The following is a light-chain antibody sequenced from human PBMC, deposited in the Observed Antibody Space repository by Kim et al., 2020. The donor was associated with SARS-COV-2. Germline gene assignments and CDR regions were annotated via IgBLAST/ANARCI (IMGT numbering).Light chain of an antibody. CDR1: KLGGKY. V-gene: IGLV3-1*01. CDR3: QAWDSSTAWV. Sequence: VSPGHNVSSTGSVNKLGGKYSCWYQPNPCPAPVLVIYHDSTPASGIPEPFSSSNSGNTATLTIGGTQAMAEADYYCQAWDSSTAWVFGGGTQLTVL. CDR2: HDS. J-gene: IGLJ3*02.